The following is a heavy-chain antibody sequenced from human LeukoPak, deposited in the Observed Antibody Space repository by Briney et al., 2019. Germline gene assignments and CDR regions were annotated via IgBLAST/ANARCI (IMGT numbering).Heavy chain of an antibody. J-gene: IGHJ4*02. D-gene: IGHD6-19*01. CDR3: AKHGQIAVAGSFYFHY. CDR1: GGSISSSNYY. Sequence: SETLSLTCTVSGGSISSSNYYWGWIRQPPGKGLEWIGSIHDSGSPYQNPSLGSRVTISVDTSKNQFSLKVTSVTAADTAIYYCAKHGQIAVAGSFYFHYWGQGTLVTVSS. CDR2: IHDSGSP. V-gene: IGHV4-39*01.